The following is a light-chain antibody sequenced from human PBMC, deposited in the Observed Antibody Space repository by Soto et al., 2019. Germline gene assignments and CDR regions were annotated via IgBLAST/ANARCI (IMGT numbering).Light chain of an antibody. V-gene: IGLV2-14*01. Sequence: QSALTQPASVSGSPGQSITISCTGTSSDVGGYNFVSWYQQHPGTAPKLIIYEVSNRPSGVSTRFSGSRSGNTASLTISGLQAEDEADYYCSAYTSRSSLVFGAGTKVTVL. CDR3: SAYTSRSSLV. CDR2: EVS. J-gene: IGLJ1*01. CDR1: SSDVGGYNF.